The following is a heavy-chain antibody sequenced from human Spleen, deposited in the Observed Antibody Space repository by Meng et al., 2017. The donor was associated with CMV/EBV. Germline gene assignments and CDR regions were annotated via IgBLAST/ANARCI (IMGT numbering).Heavy chain of an antibody. D-gene: IGHD6-19*01. J-gene: IGHJ6*02. V-gene: IGHV3-53*01. CDR3: ARDRTIAVAGDRTYYYYYGMDV. CDR2: IYSGGST. CDR1: GFTVSSNY. Sequence: GESLKISCAASGFTVSSNYMSWVRQAPGKGLEWVSVIYSGGSTYYADSVKGRFTISRDNSKNTLYLQMNSLRAEDTAVYYCARDRTIAVAGDRTYYYYYGMDVWGQGTTVTVSS.